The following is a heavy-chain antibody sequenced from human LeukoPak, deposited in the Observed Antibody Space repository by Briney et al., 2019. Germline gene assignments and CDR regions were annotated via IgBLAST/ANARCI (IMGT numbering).Heavy chain of an antibody. Sequence: GGSLRLSCAASGFTVSSDYMTWVRQAPGKGLEWVSVIYSGGSTHYADSVKGRFTISRDISKNTLYLQMNSLRAEDTAVYYCARGGYCSSTSCWFMDVWGKGTTVTVSS. D-gene: IGHD2-2*01. J-gene: IGHJ6*03. CDR2: IYSGGST. CDR1: GFTVSSDY. CDR3: ARGGYCSSTSCWFMDV. V-gene: IGHV3-66*02.